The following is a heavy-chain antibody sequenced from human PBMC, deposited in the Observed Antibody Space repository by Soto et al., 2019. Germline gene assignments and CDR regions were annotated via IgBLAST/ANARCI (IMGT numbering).Heavy chain of an antibody. D-gene: IGHD6-19*01. V-gene: IGHV1-18*01. J-gene: IGHJ4*02. CDR2: ISAYNGNT. Sequence: ETSVKVSYKASGYTFTSYGISWVRQAPGQGLEWMGWISAYNGNTNYAQKLQGRVTMTTDTSTSTAYMELRSLRSDDTAGYYCARDAYPRSAVAGDYFDYWGQGTLVTVSS. CDR1: GYTFTSYG. CDR3: ARDAYPRSAVAGDYFDY.